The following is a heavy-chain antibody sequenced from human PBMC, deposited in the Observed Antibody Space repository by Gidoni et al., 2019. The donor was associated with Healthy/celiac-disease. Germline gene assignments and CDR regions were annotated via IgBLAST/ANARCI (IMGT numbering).Heavy chain of an antibody. CDR3: ARGRDYVLAYYYYYMDV. D-gene: IGHD4-17*01. J-gene: IGHJ6*03. V-gene: IGHV1-69*01. Sequence: QVQLVQSGAEVKKPGSHVKVSCKASGGTFSSYAISWVRQAPGQGLEWMGGIIPIFGTANYAQKFQGRVTITADESTSTAYMELSSLRSEDTAVYYCARGRDYVLAYYYYYMDVWGKGTTVTVSS. CDR1: GGTFSSYA. CDR2: IIPIFGTA.